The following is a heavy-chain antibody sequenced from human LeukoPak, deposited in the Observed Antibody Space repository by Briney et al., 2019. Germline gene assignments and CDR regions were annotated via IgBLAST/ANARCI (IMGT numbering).Heavy chain of an antibody. V-gene: IGHV3-11*03. CDR3: ARSEEVLVGASYYYGMDV. Sequence: GGSLRLSCAASRFTFSDYYMSWISQAPGKGLEWLSYISGGSGNTDYADSVKGRFTISRDNAKNSLYLQMNSLRAEDTAVYYCARSEEVLVGASYYYGMDVWGQGTTVTVSS. CDR1: RFTFSDYY. J-gene: IGHJ6*02. CDR2: ISGGSGNT. D-gene: IGHD4/OR15-4a*01.